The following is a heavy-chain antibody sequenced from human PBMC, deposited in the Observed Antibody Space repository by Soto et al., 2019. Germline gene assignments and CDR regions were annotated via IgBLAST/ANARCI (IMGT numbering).Heavy chain of an antibody. CDR3: ARDRGYCSGGSCPRSWFDP. Sequence: ASVKVFCKASGYTFTSYAMHWVRQAPGQRLEWMGWINAGNGNTKYSQKFQGRVTITRDTSASTAYMELSSLRSEDTAVYYCARDRGYCSGGSCPRSWFDPWGQGTLVTVSS. J-gene: IGHJ5*02. V-gene: IGHV1-3*01. CDR2: INAGNGNT. D-gene: IGHD2-15*01. CDR1: GYTFTSYA.